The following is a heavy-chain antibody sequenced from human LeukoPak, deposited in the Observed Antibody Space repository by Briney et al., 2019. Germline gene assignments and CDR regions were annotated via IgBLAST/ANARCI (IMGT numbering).Heavy chain of an antibody. J-gene: IGHJ4*02. D-gene: IGHD6-13*01. CDR3: ARERIAAAGTYSDY. CDR1: GFSFSSYG. Sequence: GGALRLSCADSGFSFSSYGMSWVREAPRRGLGWVSAISGSGGGTYYADSVNDRFTISRDNAINPLYLQMNSLSAEDTAVYYCARERIAAAGTYSDYRGPGTLVTVSS. CDR2: ISGSGGGT. V-gene: IGHV3-23*01.